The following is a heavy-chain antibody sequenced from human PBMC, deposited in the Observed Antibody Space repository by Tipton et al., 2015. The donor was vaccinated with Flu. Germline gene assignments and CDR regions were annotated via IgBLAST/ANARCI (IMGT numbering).Heavy chain of an antibody. CDR1: GGSISSGRHH. Sequence: TLSLTCTVSGGSISSGRHHWSWIRQPAGEGLEWIGRISATGSTNYKPSLESRLTISVDTTKNQIFLRLTSVTAADTAVYYCARDYSGWWSYNWFDPWGQGTLVTVSS. J-gene: IGHJ5*02. CDR2: ISATGST. V-gene: IGHV4-61*02. D-gene: IGHD2-8*02. CDR3: ARDYSGWWSYNWFDP.